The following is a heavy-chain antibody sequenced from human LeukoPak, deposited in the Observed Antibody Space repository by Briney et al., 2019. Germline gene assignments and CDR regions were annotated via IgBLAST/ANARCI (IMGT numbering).Heavy chain of an antibody. CDR3: ARAAVTYSAHSSGQKEGYWFDP. D-gene: IGHD3-22*01. Sequence: ASVKVSCKASGYTFTSYYMHWVRQAPGPGLGWVGIIDPSGGSTGYAQKCQGRVTMTRDTSTTTVYMELSSLTSDDTAVYYCARAAVTYSAHSSGQKEGYWFDPWGQGTLVTISS. CDR2: IDPSGGST. CDR1: GYTFTSYY. V-gene: IGHV1-46*01. J-gene: IGHJ5*02.